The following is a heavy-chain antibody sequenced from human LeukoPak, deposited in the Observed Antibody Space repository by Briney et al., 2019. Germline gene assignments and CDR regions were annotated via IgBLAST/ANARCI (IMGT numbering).Heavy chain of an antibody. Sequence: GRSLRLSWAASGFTFDDYAMHWVRQAPGKGLEWVSGINRNSGSIGCADSVKGRCTISRDNAKNSLYLQMNGLRAEDTAIYYCATTPGGDTTGYYPWYFDLWGRGTLVTVSS. V-gene: IGHV3-9*01. CDR1: GFTFDDYA. J-gene: IGHJ2*01. D-gene: IGHD3-22*01. CDR3: ATTPGGDTTGYYPWYFDL. CDR2: INRNSGSI.